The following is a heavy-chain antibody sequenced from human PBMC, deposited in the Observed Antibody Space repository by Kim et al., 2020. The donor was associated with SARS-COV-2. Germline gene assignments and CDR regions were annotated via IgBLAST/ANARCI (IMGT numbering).Heavy chain of an antibody. J-gene: IGHJ4*02. CDR3: ATTVYIAVAGTWDY. Sequence: ASVKVSCKASGYTFTGYYMHWVRQAPGQGLEWMGWINPNSGGTNYAQKFQGRVTMTRDTSISTAYMELSRLRSDDTAVYYCATTVYIAVAGTWDYWGQGTLVTVSS. D-gene: IGHD6-19*01. V-gene: IGHV1-2*02. CDR1: GYTFTGYY. CDR2: INPNSGGT.